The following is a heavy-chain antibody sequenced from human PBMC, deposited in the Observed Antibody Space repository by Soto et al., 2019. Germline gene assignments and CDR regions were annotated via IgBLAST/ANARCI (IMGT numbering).Heavy chain of an antibody. Sequence: QVQVVQSGAEVKKPGSSVKVSCKASGGTFSDYAISWVRQAPGHGLEWVGGIIPLTGTPVYAQTVQGRLTITADEVTSAAYMELSSLRSDDTAVYLCAIGTRNSWTCDFWGQGTLVTVSS. J-gene: IGHJ4*02. D-gene: IGHD1-1*01. CDR3: AIGTRNSWTCDF. CDR2: IIPLTGTP. CDR1: GGTFSDYA. V-gene: IGHV1-69*01.